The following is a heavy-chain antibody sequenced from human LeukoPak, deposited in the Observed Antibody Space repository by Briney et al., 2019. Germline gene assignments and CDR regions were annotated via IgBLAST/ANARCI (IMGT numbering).Heavy chain of an antibody. J-gene: IGHJ4*02. Sequence: GGSLRLSCEASGLILRGHAMSWVRQAPGKGLEWVSGIGDSGEIERYADSVKGRFTISRGNFRNTVYLEMRSLRPEDTAVYYCAKGYSSGWTPFDYWGQGTQVTVSS. CDR1: GLILRGHA. CDR2: IGDSGEIE. V-gene: IGHV3-23*01. D-gene: IGHD6-19*01. CDR3: AKGYSSGWTPFDY.